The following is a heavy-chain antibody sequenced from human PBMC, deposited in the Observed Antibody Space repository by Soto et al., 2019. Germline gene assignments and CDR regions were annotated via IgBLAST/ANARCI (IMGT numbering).Heavy chain of an antibody. V-gene: IGHV3-23*01. CDR1: GFTFAFFA. Sequence: PGGSLRLSCEASGFTFAFFAMSWVRQAPGKGLGWVSSISGNGGSTYYADSVKGRFTMSRDNSKNMLYLQVNSLRAEDTAVYYCAKGKSITVFEMDPLFDYWGQGSPVTVSS. CDR3: AKGKSITVFEMDPLFDY. D-gene: IGHD3-3*01. J-gene: IGHJ4*02. CDR2: ISGNGGST.